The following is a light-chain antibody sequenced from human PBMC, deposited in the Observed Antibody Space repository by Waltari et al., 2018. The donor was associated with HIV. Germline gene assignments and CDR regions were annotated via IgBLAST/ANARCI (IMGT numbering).Light chain of an antibody. J-gene: IGLJ3*02. CDR2: SNV. V-gene: IGLV1-40*01. CDR1: SSTIGARYH. Sequence: SVLPQPPSVSGAPGQRVTISCTGRSSTIGARYHPHSYQQFPQTPPKLGIFSNVTPPAGSPDPCSGSKSGTSASLVTTGVPAEDEADYYCQSYDSSLNAGVCGGGTKLTVL. CDR3: QSYDSSLNAGV.